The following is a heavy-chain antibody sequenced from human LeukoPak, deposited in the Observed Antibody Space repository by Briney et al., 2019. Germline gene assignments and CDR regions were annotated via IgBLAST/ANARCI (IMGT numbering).Heavy chain of an antibody. D-gene: IGHD3-22*01. Sequence: ASVKVSCKASGYTFTSYGISWVRQAPGHALEWIGWISAYNGSTNYAQKLQGRVTMTTDTSTSTAYMELRSLRSDDTAVYYCARVPHYYDSSGYFPFDYWGQGTLVTVSS. CDR1: GYTFTSYG. CDR3: ARVPHYYDSSGYFPFDY. V-gene: IGHV1-18*01. J-gene: IGHJ4*02. CDR2: ISAYNGST.